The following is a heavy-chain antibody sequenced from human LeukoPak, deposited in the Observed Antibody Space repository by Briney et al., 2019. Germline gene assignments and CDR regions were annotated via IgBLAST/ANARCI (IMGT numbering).Heavy chain of an antibody. CDR3: ARDVNPPYGGNPNIGSSFDY. Sequence: SGGSLRLSCAASGFTFSSYSMNWVRQAPWKGLEWVSSISSSSSYIYYADSVKGRFTISRDNAKNSLYLQMNSLRAEDTAVYYCARDVNPPYGGNPNIGSSFDYWGQGTLVTVSS. V-gene: IGHV3-21*01. CDR1: GFTFSSYS. D-gene: IGHD4-23*01. J-gene: IGHJ4*02. CDR2: ISSSSSYI.